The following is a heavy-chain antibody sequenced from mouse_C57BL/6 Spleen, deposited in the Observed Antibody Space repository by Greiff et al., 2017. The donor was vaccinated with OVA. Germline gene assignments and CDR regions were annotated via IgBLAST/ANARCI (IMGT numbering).Heavy chain of an antibody. CDR3: TRKSDYEVYAMDY. Sequence: VQRVESGAELVRLGASVTLSCKASGYTFTDSEMPWVKQTPVHGLEWIGAIDPETGGTAYNQQFTGKAILTADKSSSTAYIELRSLTSEDSAVYYCTRKSDYEVYAMDYWGQGTSVTVSS. J-gene: IGHJ4*01. CDR1: GYTFTDSE. V-gene: IGHV1-15*01. CDR2: IDPETGGT. D-gene: IGHD2-13*01.